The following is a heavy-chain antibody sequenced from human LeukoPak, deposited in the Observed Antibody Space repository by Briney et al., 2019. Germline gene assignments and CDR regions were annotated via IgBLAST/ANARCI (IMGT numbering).Heavy chain of an antibody. CDR3: ASLYYDFWSGYYAPSGY. V-gene: IGHV4-34*01. CDR2: INHSGST. J-gene: IGHJ4*02. D-gene: IGHD3-3*01. CDR1: GGSFSGYY. Sequence: PSETLSLTCAVYGGSFSGYYWSWIRQPPGKGLEWIGEINHSGSTNYNPSLKSRVTISVDTSKNQFSLKLSSVTAADTAVYYCASLYYDFWSGYYAPSGYWGQGTLVTVSS.